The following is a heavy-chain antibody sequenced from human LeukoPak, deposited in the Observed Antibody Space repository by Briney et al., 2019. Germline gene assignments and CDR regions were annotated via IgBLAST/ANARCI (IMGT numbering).Heavy chain of an antibody. CDR2: ISGSGGST. CDR1: GFTFSSYA. Sequence: GGSLRLSCAASGFTFSSYAMSWVRQAPGKGLEWVSAISGSGGSTYYADSVKGRFTISRDNSKNTLYLQKNSLRAEDTAVYYCAPRPDLDSYFDYWGQGTLVTVSS. CDR3: APRPDLDSYFDY. J-gene: IGHJ4*02. D-gene: IGHD3/OR15-3a*01. V-gene: IGHV3-23*01.